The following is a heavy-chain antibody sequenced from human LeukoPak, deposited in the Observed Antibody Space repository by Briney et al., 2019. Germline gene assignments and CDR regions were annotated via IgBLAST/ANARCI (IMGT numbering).Heavy chain of an antibody. J-gene: IGHJ3*02. CDR1: GFTFSDYY. V-gene: IGHV3-11*01. CDR2: ISSSGSTI. Sequence: GGSLRLSCAASGFTFSDYYMSWIRQAPGKGLGWVSYISSSGSTIYYADSVKGRFTISRDNAKNSLYLQMNSLRAEDTAVYYCARKAPYCGGDCLVGSISDAFDIWGQGTMVTVSS. CDR3: ARKAPYCGGDCLVGSISDAFDI. D-gene: IGHD2-21*01.